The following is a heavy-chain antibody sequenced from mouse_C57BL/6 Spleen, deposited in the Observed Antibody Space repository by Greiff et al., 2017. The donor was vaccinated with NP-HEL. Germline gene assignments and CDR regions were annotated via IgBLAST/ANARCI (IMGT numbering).Heavy chain of an antibody. CDR2: IYPRSGNT. CDR3: ARDRYYSKGYAMDY. D-gene: IGHD2-5*01. CDR1: GYTFTSYG. Sequence: VQLQQSGAELARPGASVKLSCKASGYTFTSYGISWVKQRPGQGLEWIGEIYPRSGNTYYNEKFKGKATLTADKSSSTAYMELRSLTSEDSAVYFCARDRYYSKGYAMDYWGQGTSVTVSS. V-gene: IGHV1-81*01. J-gene: IGHJ4*01.